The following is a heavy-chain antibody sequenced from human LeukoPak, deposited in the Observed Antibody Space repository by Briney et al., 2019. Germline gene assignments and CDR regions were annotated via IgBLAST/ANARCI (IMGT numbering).Heavy chain of an antibody. Sequence: QPGGSLRLSCAASGFTFSSYAMSWVRQAPGKGLEWVSAISGSGGSTYYADSVKGRFTISRDNSKNTLYLQMNSLRAEDTAVYYCARGTAVAERTFDSWGQGTLVTVSS. D-gene: IGHD6-19*01. CDR3: ARGTAVAERTFDS. J-gene: IGHJ4*02. CDR2: ISGSGGST. CDR1: GFTFSSYA. V-gene: IGHV3-23*01.